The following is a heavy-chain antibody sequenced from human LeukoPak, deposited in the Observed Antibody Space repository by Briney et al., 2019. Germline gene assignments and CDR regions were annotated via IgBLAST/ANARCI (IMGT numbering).Heavy chain of an antibody. J-gene: IGHJ5*02. CDR1: VGSFSGYY. Sequence: SETLSLTCAVYVGSFSGYYWSWIRQPPGKGLEWIGEINHSGSTNYNPSLKSRVTISVDTSKNQFSLKLSSVTAADTAVYYCAREGSSIAARFNWFDPWGQGTLVTVSS. CDR2: INHSGST. D-gene: IGHD6-6*01. CDR3: AREGSSIAARFNWFDP. V-gene: IGHV4-34*01.